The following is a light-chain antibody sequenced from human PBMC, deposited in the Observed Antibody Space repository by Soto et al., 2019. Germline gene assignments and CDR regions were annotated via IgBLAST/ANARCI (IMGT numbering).Light chain of an antibody. CDR1: QGISKY. CDR3: QKYNSAPRT. Sequence: DIQMTQSPSSLSASVGDRVTITCRASQGISKYLAWYQQKPGKVPMLLIYAASTLQSGVPSRFSGSGSGTDFTLTISSLQPEDVATYYCQKYNSAPRTFGQETKVDIK. CDR2: AAS. V-gene: IGKV1-27*01. J-gene: IGKJ1*01.